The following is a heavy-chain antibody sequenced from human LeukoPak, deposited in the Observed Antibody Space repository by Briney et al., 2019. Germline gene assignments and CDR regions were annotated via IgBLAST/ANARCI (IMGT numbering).Heavy chain of an antibody. D-gene: IGHD4-23*01. CDR1: GGSISSYY. Sequence: PSETLSLTCTVSGGSISSYYWSWIRQPPGKGLEWIGYIYYSGSTNYNPSLKSRVTISVDTSKNQFSLKLSSVTAADTAVYYCARQARGYGGNSTFPVDYWGQGTLVTVSS. V-gene: IGHV4-59*08. CDR3: ARQARGYGGNSTFPVDY. CDR2: IYYSGST. J-gene: IGHJ4*02.